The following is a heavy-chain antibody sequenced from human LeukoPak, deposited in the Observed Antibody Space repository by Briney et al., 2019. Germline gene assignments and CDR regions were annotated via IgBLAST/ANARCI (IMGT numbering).Heavy chain of an antibody. Sequence: ASVKVSCKASGYTFTSYAMHWVRQAPGQRLEWMGWINAGSGNTKYSQKFQGRVTITRDTSASTAYMELSSLRSEDTAVYYCASMLEYSSGWYYFDYWGQGTLVTVSS. V-gene: IGHV1-3*01. CDR3: ASMLEYSSGWYYFDY. D-gene: IGHD6-19*01. CDR1: GYTFTSYA. J-gene: IGHJ4*02. CDR2: INAGSGNT.